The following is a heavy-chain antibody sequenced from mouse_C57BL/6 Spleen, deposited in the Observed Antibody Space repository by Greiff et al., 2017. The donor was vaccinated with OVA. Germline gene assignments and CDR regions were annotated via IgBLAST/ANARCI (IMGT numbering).Heavy chain of an antibody. CDR1: GYTFTSYG. Sequence: VKLVESGAELARPGASVKLSCKASGYTFTSYGISWVKQRTGQGLEWIGEIYPRSGNTYYNEKFKGKATLTADKSSSTAYMELRSLTSEDSAVYFCAREDYDEAWFAYWGQGTLVTVSA. D-gene: IGHD2-4*01. V-gene: IGHV1-81*01. CDR3: AREDYDEAWFAY. J-gene: IGHJ3*01. CDR2: IYPRSGNT.